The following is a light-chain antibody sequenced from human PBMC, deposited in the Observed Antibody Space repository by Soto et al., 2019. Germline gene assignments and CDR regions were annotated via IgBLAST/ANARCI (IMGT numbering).Light chain of an antibody. CDR2: DVS. V-gene: IGLV2-14*03. CDR1: SSDIGGYDH. CDR3: NSYTTSSSLYG. Sequence: QSALTQPASVSGSPGQSITIPCTGTSSDIGGYDHVSWYQHHPGKAPKLMVYDVSNRPSGVSDRFSGSKSANTASLTISGLRAEDGADYYCNSYTTSSSLYGFGTGTKVTVL. J-gene: IGLJ1*01.